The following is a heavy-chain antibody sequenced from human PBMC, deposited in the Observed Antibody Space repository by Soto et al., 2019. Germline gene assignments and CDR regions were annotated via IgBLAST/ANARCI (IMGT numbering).Heavy chain of an antibody. V-gene: IGHV3-11*06. J-gene: IGHJ6*02. CDR1: GFTFSDYY. D-gene: IGHD1-1*01. Sequence: PGGSLVLGCAASGFTFSDYYMSWIRQAPGKGLEWVSYISTGSSYTKYADSVKGRFTISRDNAKNSLYLQMKSLRAEDTAVYYCARDSETGTPYYNYGMDVWGQGTTVTVSS. CDR2: ISTGSSYT. CDR3: ARDSETGTPYYNYGMDV.